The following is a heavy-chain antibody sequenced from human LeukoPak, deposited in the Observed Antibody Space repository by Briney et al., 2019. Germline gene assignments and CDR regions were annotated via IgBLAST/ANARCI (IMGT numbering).Heavy chain of an antibody. J-gene: IGHJ4*02. V-gene: IGHV3-30*03. D-gene: IGHD3-22*01. CDR2: ISNDGNNQ. CDR3: ARESLTVTSYYFDC. CDR1: GFTFSSYS. Sequence: PGGSLRLSCAASGFTFSSYSMNWVRQAPGKGLEWVAVISNDGNNQYYADSVKGRFTISRDNSKNTLYMQMNSLRAEDTAVYYCARESLTVTSYYFDCWGQGTLVTVSS.